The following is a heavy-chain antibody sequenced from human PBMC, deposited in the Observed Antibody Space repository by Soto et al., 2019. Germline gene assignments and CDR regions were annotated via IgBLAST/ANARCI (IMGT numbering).Heavy chain of an antibody. Sequence: ASVKVSCKASGYTFTSYGISWVRQAPGQGLEWMGWISAYNGNTNYAQKLQGRVTMTTDTSTSTAYMELRSLRSDDTAVYYCARDPRKRNYDILTGFLGMDVWGQGTTVTVSS. J-gene: IGHJ6*02. CDR1: GYTFTSYG. CDR3: ARDPRKRNYDILTGFLGMDV. D-gene: IGHD3-9*01. V-gene: IGHV1-18*01. CDR2: ISAYNGNT.